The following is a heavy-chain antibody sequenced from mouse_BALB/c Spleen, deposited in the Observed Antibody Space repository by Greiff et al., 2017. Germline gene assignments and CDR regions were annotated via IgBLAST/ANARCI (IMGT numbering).Heavy chain of an antibody. D-gene: IGHD2-1*01. Sequence: EVQLQQSGPELVKPGASVKISCKASGYTFTDYNMHWVKQSHGKSLEWIGYIYPYNGGTGYNQKFKSKATLTVDNSSSTAYMELRSLTSEDSAVYYCAREDYYGNYGAMDYWGQGTSVTVSS. J-gene: IGHJ4*01. CDR2: IYPYNGGT. CDR1: GYTFTDYN. CDR3: AREDYYGNYGAMDY. V-gene: IGHV1S29*02.